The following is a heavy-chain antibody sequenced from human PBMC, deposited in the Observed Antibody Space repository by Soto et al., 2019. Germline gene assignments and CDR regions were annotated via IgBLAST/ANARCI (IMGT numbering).Heavy chain of an antibody. CDR1: GGSISGYY. CDR2: FYYSGNT. CDR3: ARERQYFFDF. D-gene: IGHD1-1*01. J-gene: IGHJ4*02. V-gene: IGHV4-59*01. Sequence: SETLSLTCTVSGGSISGYYWSWIRQPPGKGLEWIGYFYYSGNTDYNPSLKSRVTILVDTSNNQFSLKLKSVTAADTAVYYCARERQYFFDFWGQGALVTVSS.